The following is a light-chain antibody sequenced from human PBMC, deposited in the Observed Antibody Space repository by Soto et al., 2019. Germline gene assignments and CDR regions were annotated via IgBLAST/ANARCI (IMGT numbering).Light chain of an antibody. J-gene: IGLJ1*01. CDR1: STDIGADDH. CDR2: DDS. V-gene: IGLV2-14*01. Sequence: QSALRQPASVSGAPGQSVTISCTGTSTDIGADDHACWYQQLPGKAPKLLIYDDSNRPSGVSNRFSGSKSGTTASLTITGLQAEDEADYYCSSYTSSSSPDVFGTGTQLTVL. CDR3: SSYTSSSSPDV.